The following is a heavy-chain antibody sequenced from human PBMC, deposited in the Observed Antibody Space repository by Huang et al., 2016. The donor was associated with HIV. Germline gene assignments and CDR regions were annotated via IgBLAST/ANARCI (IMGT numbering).Heavy chain of an antibody. V-gene: IGHV4-59*01. CDR3: ASASIAARRWFDP. CDR2: IYYRGST. D-gene: IGHD6-6*01. J-gene: IGHJ5*02. CDR1: GGSMSSYY. Sequence: QVQLQESGPGLVKPSETLSLTCTVSGGSMSSYYWRWIRQPPGKGLEWIGYIYYRGSTNSNPSLKSRVTISVDTSKNQFSLRLSSVTAADTAVYYCASASIAARRWFDPWGQGSLVTVSS.